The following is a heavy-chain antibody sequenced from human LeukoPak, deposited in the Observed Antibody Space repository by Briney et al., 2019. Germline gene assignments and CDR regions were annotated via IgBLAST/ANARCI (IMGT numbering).Heavy chain of an antibody. V-gene: IGHV4-59*11. CDR3: ARTLSTGYLEEYYFDY. Sequence: SETLSLTCTVSGGPISSHYWSWIRQPPGKGLEWIGYIYYSGSTNYNPSLKSRVTISVDTSKNQFSLKLSSVTAADTAVYYCARTLSTGYLEEYYFDYWGQGTLVTVSS. CDR2: IYYSGST. CDR1: GGPISSHY. J-gene: IGHJ4*02. D-gene: IGHD3-9*01.